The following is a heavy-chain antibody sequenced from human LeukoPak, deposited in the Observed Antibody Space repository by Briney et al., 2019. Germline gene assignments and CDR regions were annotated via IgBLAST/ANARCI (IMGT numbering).Heavy chain of an antibody. CDR3: ARAGPPPRQLVFYDSSGYYDY. V-gene: IGHV1-46*01. J-gene: IGHJ4*02. CDR2: INPSGGST. D-gene: IGHD3-22*01. Sequence: GASVKVSCKASGYTFTSYYMHWVRQAPGQGLEWMGIINPSGGSTSYAQKFQGRVTMTRDTSTSTVYMELSSLRSEDTAVYYCARAGPPPRQLVFYDSSGYYDYWGQGTLVTVSS. CDR1: GYTFTSYY.